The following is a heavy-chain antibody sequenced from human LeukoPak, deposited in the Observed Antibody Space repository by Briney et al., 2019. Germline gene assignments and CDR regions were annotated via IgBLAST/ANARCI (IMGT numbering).Heavy chain of an antibody. D-gene: IGHD3-22*01. V-gene: IGHV3-15*01. Sequence: GGSLRLSCAASGFTFSNAWMSWVRQAPGKGLEWVGRIKSKIDGGTTDFAAPVKGRFTISRDDSKNTLYLEMNSLESEDTAIYYCTTQGSGYYYFDSWGQGTLVTVSS. J-gene: IGHJ4*02. CDR1: GFTFSNAW. CDR2: IKSKIDGGTT. CDR3: TTQGSGYYYFDS.